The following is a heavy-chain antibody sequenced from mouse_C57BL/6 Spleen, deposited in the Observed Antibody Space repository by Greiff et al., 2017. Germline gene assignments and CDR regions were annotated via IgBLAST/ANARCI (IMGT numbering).Heavy chain of an antibody. V-gene: IGHV1-53*01. CDR1: GYTFPSYW. CDR3: ARDYGSSHWYFDV. D-gene: IGHD1-1*01. Sequence: VQLQQPGTELVKPGASVKLSCKASGYTFPSYWMHWVKQRPGQGLEWIGNINPSNGGTTYNEKFKSKATLTVDKSSSTAYMQLSSLTSEDSAVYYCARDYGSSHWYFDVWGTGTTVTVSS. CDR2: INPSNGGT. J-gene: IGHJ1*03.